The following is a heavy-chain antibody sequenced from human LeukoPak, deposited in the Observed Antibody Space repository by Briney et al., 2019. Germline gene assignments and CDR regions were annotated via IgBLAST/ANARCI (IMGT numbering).Heavy chain of an antibody. Sequence: GGSLRLSCAASGFAFNHFGMHWVRQAPGKGLEYVAVISHDGSIKYYVDSVEGRFTISRDNSKNMLYLQMNSLRAEDTAVYHCAKWKYSNSGIDDYWGQGTLVTVPS. J-gene: IGHJ4*02. CDR2: ISHDGSIK. CDR1: GFAFNHFG. CDR3: AKWKYSNSGIDDY. V-gene: IGHV3-30*18. D-gene: IGHD6-6*01.